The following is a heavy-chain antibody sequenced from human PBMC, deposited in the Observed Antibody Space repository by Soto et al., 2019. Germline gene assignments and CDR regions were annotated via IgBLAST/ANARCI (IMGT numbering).Heavy chain of an antibody. D-gene: IGHD6-13*01. V-gene: IGHV3-33*08. Sequence: PGGSLRLSCAASGFTFSSYGVHWVRQAPGKGLEWVAVIWYDGSNKYYADSVKGRFTISRDNSKNTLYLQMNSLRAEDTAVYYCARGAPRGSSWTYYYYGMDVWGQGTTVTVSS. CDR1: GFTFSSYG. J-gene: IGHJ6*02. CDR3: ARGAPRGSSWTYYYYGMDV. CDR2: IWYDGSNK.